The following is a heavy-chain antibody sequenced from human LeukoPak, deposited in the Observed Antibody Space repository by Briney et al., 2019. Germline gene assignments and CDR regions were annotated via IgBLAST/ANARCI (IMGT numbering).Heavy chain of an antibody. Sequence: ASVKVSCKASGYTFTGYYMHWVRQPPGQGLEGMGWINPNSGGTNYAQKFQGRVTMTRDTSISTAYMELGRLRSDDTAVYYCAREFPGYYYYYMDVWGKGTTVTVSS. J-gene: IGHJ6*03. CDR2: INPNSGGT. CDR1: GYTFTGYY. V-gene: IGHV1-2*02. CDR3: AREFPGYYYYYMDV.